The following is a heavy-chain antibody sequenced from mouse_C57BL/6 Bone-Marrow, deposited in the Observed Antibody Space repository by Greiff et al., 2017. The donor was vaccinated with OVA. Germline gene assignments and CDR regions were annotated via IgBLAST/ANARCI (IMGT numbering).Heavy chain of an antibody. CDR2: INPSTGGT. CDR3: ARGGNYYGRFDV. Sequence: VQLQQSGPELVKPGASVKISCKASGYSFTGYYMNWVKQSPEKSLEWIGEINPSTGGTTYNQKFKAKATLTVDKSSSTAYMQLKSLTSEDSAVYYCARGGNYYGRFDVWGTGTTVTVSS. D-gene: IGHD1-2*01. CDR1: GYSFTGYY. J-gene: IGHJ1*03. V-gene: IGHV1-42*01.